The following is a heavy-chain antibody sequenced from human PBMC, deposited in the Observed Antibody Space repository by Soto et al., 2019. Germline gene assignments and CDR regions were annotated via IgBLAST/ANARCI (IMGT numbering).Heavy chain of an antibody. CDR2: ISGSGGST. CDR3: AKEDIVVVPAARTYYYYGMDA. J-gene: IGHJ6*02. V-gene: IGHV3-23*01. D-gene: IGHD2-2*01. CDR1: GFTFSSYA. Sequence: GGSLRLSCAASGFTFSSYAMSWVRQAPGKGLEWVSAISGSGGSTYYADSVKGRFTISRDNSKNTLYLQMNSLRAEDTAVYYCAKEDIVVVPAARTYYYYGMDAWGEGTTGTIS.